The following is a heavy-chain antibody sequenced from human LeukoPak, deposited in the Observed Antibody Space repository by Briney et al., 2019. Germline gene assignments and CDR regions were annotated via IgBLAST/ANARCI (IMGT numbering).Heavy chain of an antibody. D-gene: IGHD3-3*01. Sequence: PSETLSLTCTVSGGSISSYYWSWIRQPPGKGLEWIGYIYYSGSTNYNPSLKSRVTISVDTSKNQFSLKLSSVTAADTAVYYCARSGVFGSWFDPWGQGTLVTVSS. CDR2: IYYSGST. J-gene: IGHJ5*02. V-gene: IGHV4-59*01. CDR1: GGSISSYY. CDR3: ARSGVFGSWFDP.